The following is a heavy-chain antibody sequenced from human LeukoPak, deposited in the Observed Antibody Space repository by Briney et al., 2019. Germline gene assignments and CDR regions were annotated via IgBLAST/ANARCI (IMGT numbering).Heavy chain of an antibody. V-gene: IGHV3-33*01. Sequence: GGSLRLSCAASGFTFSSYGMHWVRQAPGMGLEWVAVIWYDGSNKYYADSVKGRFTISRDNSKNTLYLQMNSLRAEDTAVYYCARARYYYYYMDVWGKGTTVTVSS. CDR3: ARARYYYYYMDV. J-gene: IGHJ6*03. CDR2: IWYDGSNK. CDR1: GFTFSSYG.